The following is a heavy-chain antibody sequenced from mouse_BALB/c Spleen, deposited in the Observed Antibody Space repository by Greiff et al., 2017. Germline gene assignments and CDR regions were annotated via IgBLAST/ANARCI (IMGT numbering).Heavy chain of an antibody. CDR2: IWAGGST. D-gene: IGHD2-3*01. J-gene: IGHJ3*01. CDR3: ARDEIYDGYYRAWFAY. Sequence: QVQLKESGPGLVAPSQSLSITCTVSGFSLTSYGVHWVRQPPGKGLEWLGVIWAGGSTNYNSALMSRLSISKDNSKSQVFLKMNSLQTDDTAMYYCARDEIYDGYYRAWFAYGGQGTLVTVSA. CDR1: GFSLTSYG. V-gene: IGHV2-9*02.